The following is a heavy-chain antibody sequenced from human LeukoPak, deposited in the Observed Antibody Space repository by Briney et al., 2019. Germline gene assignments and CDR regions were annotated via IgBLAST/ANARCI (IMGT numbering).Heavy chain of an antibody. J-gene: IGHJ4*02. D-gene: IGHD6-19*01. CDR2: IYYSGST. Sequence: SETMSLTCTVSGGSISSYYWSWIRQPPGKGLEWIGYIYYSGSTNYNPSLKSRVTISVDTSKNQFSLKLSSVTAADTAVYYCARVGGGSGWYKVDYWGQGTLVTVSS. CDR1: GGSISSYY. V-gene: IGHV4-59*12. CDR3: ARVGGGSGWYKVDY.